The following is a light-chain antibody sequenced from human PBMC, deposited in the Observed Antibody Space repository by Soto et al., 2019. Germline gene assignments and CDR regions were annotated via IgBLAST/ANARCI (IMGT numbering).Light chain of an antibody. CDR2: DVN. V-gene: IGLV2-11*01. J-gene: IGLJ2*01. CDR3: CSYAGSVV. CDR1: SSDVGGYDY. Sequence: QSVLTQPRSVSGSPGQSITISCTGTSSDVGGYDYVSWYQQHPGKAPKVMIYDVNKRPSGVPDRFSGSKSANTASLTISGLQAEDEAHYYCCSYAGSVVFGGGTKLTVL.